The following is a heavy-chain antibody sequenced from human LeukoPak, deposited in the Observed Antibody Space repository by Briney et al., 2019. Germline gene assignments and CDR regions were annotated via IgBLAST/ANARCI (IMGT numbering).Heavy chain of an antibody. Sequence: PSETLSLTCTVSGGSISSYYWSWIRQPPGKGLEWIGYIYYSGNTNYNPSLKSRVTISVDTSKNQFSLKLSSVTAADTAVYYCARQEDYGGNYYYGMDVWGQGTTVTVSS. CDR2: IYYSGNT. CDR1: GGSISSYY. J-gene: IGHJ6*02. CDR3: ARQEDYGGNYYYGMDV. V-gene: IGHV4-59*08. D-gene: IGHD4-17*01.